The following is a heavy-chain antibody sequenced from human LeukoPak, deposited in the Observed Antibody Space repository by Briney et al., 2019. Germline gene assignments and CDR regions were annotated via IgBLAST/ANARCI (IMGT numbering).Heavy chain of an antibody. CDR3: ARHGQYCSSTSCRIGGWFDP. Sequence: GESLKISCKGSGYSFTSYWIGWVRQMPGKGLEWMGIIYPGDSDTRYSPSFQGQVTISADKSISTAYLQWSSLKASDTAMYYCARHGQYCSSTSCRIGGWFDPWDQGTLVTVSS. V-gene: IGHV5-51*01. CDR2: IYPGDSDT. D-gene: IGHD2-2*01. J-gene: IGHJ5*02. CDR1: GYSFTSYW.